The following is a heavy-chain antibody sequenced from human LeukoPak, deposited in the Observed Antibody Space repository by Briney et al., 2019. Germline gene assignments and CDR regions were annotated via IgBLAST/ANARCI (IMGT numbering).Heavy chain of an antibody. CDR1: GGSISSSSYY. D-gene: IGHD5-12*01. Sequence: SETLSLTCTVSGGSISSSSYYWGWIRQPPGKGLEWIGSIYYSGSTYYNPSLKSRVTISVDTSKNQFSLKLSSVTAADTAVYYCARDSGRRHTEWLRLGWYYFDYWGQGTLVTVSS. CDR3: ARDSGRRHTEWLRLGWYYFDY. J-gene: IGHJ4*02. V-gene: IGHV4-39*07. CDR2: IYYSGST.